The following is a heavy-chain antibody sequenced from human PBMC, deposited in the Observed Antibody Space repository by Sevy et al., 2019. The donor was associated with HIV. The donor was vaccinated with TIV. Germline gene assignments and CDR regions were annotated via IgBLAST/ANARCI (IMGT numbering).Heavy chain of an antibody. V-gene: IGHV1-18*01. CDR1: GYTFISYA. CDR3: ARSYGSGNYYGY. J-gene: IGHJ4*02. D-gene: IGHD3-10*01. CDR2: ISAYNGNT. Sequence: ASVKVSCKASGYTFISYAINWVRQAPGQGLEGMGWISAYNGNTNYAQKLQGRVTMTTDTSSSTAYMGLRSLRSDDTAVYYCARSYGSGNYYGYWGQGTLVTVSS.